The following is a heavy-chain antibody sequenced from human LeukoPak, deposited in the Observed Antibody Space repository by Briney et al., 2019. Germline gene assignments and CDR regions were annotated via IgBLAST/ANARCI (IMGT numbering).Heavy chain of an antibody. V-gene: IGHV4-59*02. J-gene: IGHJ6*03. D-gene: IGHD6-19*01. CDR3: ARDKRDSSGWYAGGYYYYMDV. CDR1: GGSVSDYY. CDR2: IYHTGST. Sequence: PSETLSLTCTISGGSVSDYYWSWIRQSPGKGLEWIGYIYHTGSTSYSPSLKSRVTMSVDTSKNQFSLKLSSVTAADTAVYYCARDKRDSSGWYAGGYYYYMDVWGKGTTVTISS.